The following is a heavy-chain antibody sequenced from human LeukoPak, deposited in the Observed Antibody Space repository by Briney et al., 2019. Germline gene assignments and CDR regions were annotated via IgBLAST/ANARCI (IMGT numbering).Heavy chain of an antibody. CDR2: IIGDGSAT. J-gene: IGHJ4*02. D-gene: IGHD2-21*02. Sequence: GGSLRLSCAASGFDFHDYMMHWVRQPPGKGLVWVSRIIGDGSATSYADSVKGRFTISRDNAKNTVYLQMNSLRDEDTAVYYCARFVMVTAGDYWGQGTLVAVSS. CDR3: ARFVMVTAGDY. V-gene: IGHV3-74*01. CDR1: GFDFHDYM.